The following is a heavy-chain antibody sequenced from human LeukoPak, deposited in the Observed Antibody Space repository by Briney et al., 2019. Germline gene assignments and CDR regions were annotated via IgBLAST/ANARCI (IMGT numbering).Heavy chain of an antibody. CDR1: GGSISSDF. J-gene: IGHJ4*02. D-gene: IGHD3-3*01. CDR3: ARAAIFGRFDY. CDR2: ISYSGST. Sequence: SETLSLTCTVSGGSISSDFWSWIRQPPGKGLESTGYISYSGSTNYNPSLKSRVTISVDTSKNQFSLKLSSVTAADTAVYYCARAAIFGRFDYWGQGTLVTVSS. V-gene: IGHV4-59*08.